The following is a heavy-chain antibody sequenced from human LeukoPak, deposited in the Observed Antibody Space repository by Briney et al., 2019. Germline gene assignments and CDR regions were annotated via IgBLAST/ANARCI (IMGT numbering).Heavy chain of an antibody. J-gene: IGHJ6*04. CDR3: AKYYGSGTLSYGMDV. D-gene: IGHD3-10*01. CDR1: GGSISSGDYY. Sequence: SETLSLTCTVSGGSISSGDYYWNWIRQSPGKGLEWIGSIYHSGNTHYNPSLKSRLTIAVDTSKIQFSLRLISVTAADTAVYYCAKYYGSGTLSYGMDVWGRGTTVNVSS. CDR2: IYHSGNT. V-gene: IGHV4-30-4*01.